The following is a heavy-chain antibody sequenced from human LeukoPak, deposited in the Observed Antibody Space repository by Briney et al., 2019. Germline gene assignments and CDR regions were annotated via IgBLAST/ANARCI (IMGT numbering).Heavy chain of an antibody. CDR2: MEQDGSKK. J-gene: IGHJ4*02. Sequence: GPLKLSCLASGFPFRNYWITWVRQAPGEGPGGVANMEQDGSKKSYVDSVKGRFTISRDNAKNSLYLQMNSLRAEDTAIYYCTRVGYINEGIDYWGQGTLVTVSS. D-gene: IGHD4-11*01. V-gene: IGHV3-7*04. CDR3: TRVGYINEGIDY. CDR1: GFPFRNYW.